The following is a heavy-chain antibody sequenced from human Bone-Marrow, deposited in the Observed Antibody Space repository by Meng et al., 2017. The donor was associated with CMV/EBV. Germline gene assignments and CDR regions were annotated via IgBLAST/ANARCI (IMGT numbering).Heavy chain of an antibody. CDR2: NYYSGST. CDR1: GGSISSSSYY. J-gene: IGHJ4*02. CDR3: ARETYYDFWSGYYTRGVVDY. V-gene: IGHV4-39*07. D-gene: IGHD3-3*01. Sequence: SETLSLTCTVSGGSISSSSYYWGWIRQPPGKGLEWIGSNYYSGSTYYNPSLKSRVTISVDTSKNQFSLKLSSVTAADTAVYYCARETYYDFWSGYYTRGVVDYWGQGTLVTVSS.